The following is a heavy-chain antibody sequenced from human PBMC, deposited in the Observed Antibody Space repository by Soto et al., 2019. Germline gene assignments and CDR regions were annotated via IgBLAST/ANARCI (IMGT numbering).Heavy chain of an antibody. Sequence: GASVKVCCKASGYTFNSYYMHWVRQDPGQGLEWMGIINPSGGGTSYAQKFQGRVTMTRDTSTSTVYMELSSLRSEDTAVYYCARTFSRLKVVIDFDYWGQGTLVTVSS. D-gene: IGHD3-22*01. CDR2: INPSGGGT. CDR1: GYTFNSYY. J-gene: IGHJ4*02. V-gene: IGHV1-46*02. CDR3: ARTFSRLKVVIDFDY.